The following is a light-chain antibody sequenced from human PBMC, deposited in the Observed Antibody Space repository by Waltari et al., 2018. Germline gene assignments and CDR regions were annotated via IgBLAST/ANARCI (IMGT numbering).Light chain of an antibody. CDR3: QQYNSYSYT. CDR1: QSISSW. J-gene: IGKJ2*01. V-gene: IGKV1-5*03. Sequence: QMTQAPSTRAASSGDRFNINCRASQSISSWLAWYQQTPGKAPKLLISTASSLESRVPLRFSGSGSGTEFTLPISNLQPDDFATYYCQQYNSYSYTFGQGTKLEIK. CDR2: TAS.